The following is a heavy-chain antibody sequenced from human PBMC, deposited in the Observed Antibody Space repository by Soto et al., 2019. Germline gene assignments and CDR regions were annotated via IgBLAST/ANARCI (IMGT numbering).Heavy chain of an antibody. CDR3: AKDREGYYDSSGYGY. Sequence: VGSLRLSCAASGFTFSSYGMHWVRQAPGKGLEWVAVISYDGSNKYYADSVKGRFTISRDNSKNTLYLQMNSLRAEDTAVYYCAKDREGYYDSSGYGYWGQGTLVTVSS. J-gene: IGHJ4*02. CDR1: GFTFSSYG. CDR2: ISYDGSNK. V-gene: IGHV3-30*18. D-gene: IGHD3-22*01.